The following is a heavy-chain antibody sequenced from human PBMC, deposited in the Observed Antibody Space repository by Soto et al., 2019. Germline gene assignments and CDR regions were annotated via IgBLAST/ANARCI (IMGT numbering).Heavy chain of an antibody. CDR2: IYYSGST. V-gene: IGHV4-39*01. Sequence: QLQLQESGPGLVKPSETLSLTCTVSGGSISSSSYYWGWIRQPPGKGLEWIGSIYYSGSTYYNPSLKSRVTISVDTSKNQFSLKLSSVTAADTAVYYCAITVTTLPRDSWYFDLWGRGTLVTVSS. CDR3: AITVTTLPRDSWYFDL. CDR1: GGSISSSSYY. D-gene: IGHD4-17*01. J-gene: IGHJ2*01.